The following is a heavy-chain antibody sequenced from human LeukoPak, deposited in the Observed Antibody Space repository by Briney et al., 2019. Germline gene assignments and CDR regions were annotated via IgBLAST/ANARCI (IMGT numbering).Heavy chain of an antibody. Sequence: SETLSLTCAVYGGSFSGYNWSWIRQPPGKGLEWIGEINHIGSTNYNPSLKSRVTMSVDTSKNQFSLKLSSVTAADTAVYYCARGYCSGGSCYSFDYWGQGTLVTVSS. CDR1: GGSFSGYN. D-gene: IGHD2-15*01. CDR3: ARGYCSGGSCYSFDY. J-gene: IGHJ4*02. V-gene: IGHV4-34*01. CDR2: INHIGST.